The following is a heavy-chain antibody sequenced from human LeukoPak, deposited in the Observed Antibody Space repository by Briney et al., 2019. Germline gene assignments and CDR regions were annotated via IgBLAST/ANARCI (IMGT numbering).Heavy chain of an antibody. CDR3: ARVDFWSGYASDY. D-gene: IGHD3-3*01. CDR1: GFTFSSYS. Sequence: GGSLRLSCAASGFTFSSYSMNWVRQAPGKGLEWVSSISSSSSYIHYADSVKGRFTISRDNAKNSLYLQMNSLRAEDTAVYYCARVDFWSGYASDYWGQGTLVTVSS. J-gene: IGHJ4*02. CDR2: ISSSSSYI. V-gene: IGHV3-21*01.